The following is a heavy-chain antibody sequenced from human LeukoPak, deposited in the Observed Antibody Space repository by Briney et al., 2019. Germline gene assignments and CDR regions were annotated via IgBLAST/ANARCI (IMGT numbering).Heavy chain of an antibody. CDR3: ARGTGTIFGVVIKRNWIDP. J-gene: IGHJ5*02. CDR1: GFTFSSYG. CDR2: ISSSSSYI. D-gene: IGHD3-3*01. Sequence: GGSLRLSCAASGFTFSSYGMHWVRQAPGKGLEWVSSISSSSSYIYYADSVKGRFTISGDNAKNSLYLQMNSLRAEDTAVYYCARGTGTIFGVVIKRNWIDPWGQGTLVTVSS. V-gene: IGHV3-21*01.